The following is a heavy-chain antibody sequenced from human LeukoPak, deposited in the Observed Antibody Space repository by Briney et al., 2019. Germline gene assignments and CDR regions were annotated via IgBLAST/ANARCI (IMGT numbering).Heavy chain of an antibody. J-gene: IGHJ4*02. D-gene: IGHD6-19*01. CDR1: GFPFSSYG. Sequence: GTSLRLSCAASGFPFSSYGMHWIRQAPGKGLEWVARLVYDARSDYANSVKGRFSISRDDSKNTLFLDMSNLRVEDTALYYCARDLSAAFDFWGQGVLVTVSS. V-gene: IGHV3-33*01. CDR2: LVYDARS. CDR3: ARDLSAAFDF.